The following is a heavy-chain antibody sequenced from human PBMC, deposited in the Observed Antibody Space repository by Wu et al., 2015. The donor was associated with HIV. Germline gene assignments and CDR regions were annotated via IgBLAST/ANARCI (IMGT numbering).Heavy chain of an antibody. J-gene: IGHJ4*02. CDR2: ISAQNGNR. D-gene: IGHD3-22*01. Sequence: VQLVQSGGEVKKPGASVKVACKSSGYIFSDFGVHWVRQAPGEGLEWMGWISAQNGNRKYAQKFQGRVTMTTETSSSTAYMELRSLRSEDTAVYFCARGFHYYDTSSSPIYWGPGTRVTVSS. CDR1: GYIFSDFG. V-gene: IGHV1-18*01. CDR3: ARGFHYYDTSSSPIY.